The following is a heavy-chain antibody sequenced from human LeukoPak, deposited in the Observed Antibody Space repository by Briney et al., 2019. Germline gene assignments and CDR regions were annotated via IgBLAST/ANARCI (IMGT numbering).Heavy chain of an antibody. CDR3: AKEGSYSSSRTAFDY. CDR2: ISSSGGYT. Sequence: PGGSLRLSCAASGFTFSSYGMSWVRQAPGKGLEWVSAISSSGGYTYYADSVKGRFTISRDNSKNTLYLQMNSLRAEDTAVYYCAKEGSYSSSRTAFDYWGQGTLVTVSS. J-gene: IGHJ4*02. D-gene: IGHD6-13*01. V-gene: IGHV3-23*01. CDR1: GFTFSSYG.